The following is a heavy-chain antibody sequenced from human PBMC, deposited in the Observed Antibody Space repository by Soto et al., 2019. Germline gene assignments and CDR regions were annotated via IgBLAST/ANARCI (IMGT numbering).Heavy chain of an antibody. D-gene: IGHD1-26*01. Sequence: QVQLVQSGAEVKKPGASVKVSCKASGYTFTSYAMHWVRQAPGQRLEWMGWINAGNGNTKYSQKFQGRVTITRDTSASTAYIGLSNLRSEDSALYHCARGGIYFFVSGMDVWGQGTTVTVSS. CDR2: INAGNGNT. CDR1: GYTFTSYA. J-gene: IGHJ6*02. CDR3: ARGGIYFFVSGMDV. V-gene: IGHV1-3*01.